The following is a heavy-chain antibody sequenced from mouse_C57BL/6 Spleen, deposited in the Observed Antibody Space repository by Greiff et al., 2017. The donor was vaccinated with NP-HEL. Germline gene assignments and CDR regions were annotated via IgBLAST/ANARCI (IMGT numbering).Heavy chain of an antibody. V-gene: IGHV1-52*01. D-gene: IGHD1-1*01. CDR1: GYTFTSYW. Sequence: QVQLQQPGAELVRPGSSVKLSCKASGYTFTSYWMHWVKQRPIQGLEWIGNIDPSDSETHYNQKFKDKATLTVDKSSSTAYMQLSSLTSEDSAVYYCARGITTVVGYYFDYWGQGTTLTVSS. CDR2: IDPSDSET. J-gene: IGHJ2*01. CDR3: ARGITTVVGYYFDY.